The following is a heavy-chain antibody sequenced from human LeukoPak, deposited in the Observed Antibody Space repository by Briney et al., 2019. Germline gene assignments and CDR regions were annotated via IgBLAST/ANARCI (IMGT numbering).Heavy chain of an antibody. V-gene: IGHV4-4*02. CDR1: GGSISSSNW. CDR2: IYHSGST. CDR3: ARGGGYSGYVAFDI. J-gene: IGHJ3*02. D-gene: IGHD5-12*01. Sequence: SGTLSLTCAVSGGSISSSNWWSWVRPPPGKGLEWIGEIYHSGSTNYNPSLKSRVTISVDKSKNQFSLKLSSVTAADTAVYYCARGGGYSGYVAFDIWGQGTMVTVSS.